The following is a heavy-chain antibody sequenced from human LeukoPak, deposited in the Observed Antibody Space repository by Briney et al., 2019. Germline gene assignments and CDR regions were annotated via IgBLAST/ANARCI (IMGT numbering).Heavy chain of an antibody. CDR2: IYPGDSDT. Sequence: ASLQISCRGSGSSFTSYWIGGGRQLPGKGLEGMGIIYPGDSDTRYSRSFQGQVTISADKSISTPSLQWTRREASAPASDYVASLVVVTAVGFRAFDIWGQGTLVTVSS. V-gene: IGHV5-51*01. CDR3: ASLVVVTAVGFRAFDI. J-gene: IGHJ3*02. D-gene: IGHD2-21*02. CDR1: GSSFTSYW.